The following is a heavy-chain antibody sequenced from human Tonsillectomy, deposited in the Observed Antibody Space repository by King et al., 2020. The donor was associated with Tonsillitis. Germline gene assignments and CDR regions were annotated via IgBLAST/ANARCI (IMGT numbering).Heavy chain of an antibody. CDR2: ISYDGSNK. CDR3: AKDRGDVDPGSSGMDV. CDR1: GFTFSSYG. V-gene: IGHV3-30*18. D-gene: IGHD5-18*01. J-gene: IGHJ6*02. Sequence: VQLVESGGGVVQPGGSLRLSCAASGFTFSSYGMHWVRQAPGKGLEWVAVISYDGSNKYYADSVKGRFTISRDNSKNTLYLQMNSLTAEDTAVYYCAKDRGDVDPGSSGMDVWGQGTTVTVSS.